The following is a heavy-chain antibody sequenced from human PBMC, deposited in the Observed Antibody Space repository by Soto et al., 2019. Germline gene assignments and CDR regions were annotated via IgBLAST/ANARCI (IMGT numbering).Heavy chain of an antibody. D-gene: IGHD6-6*01. Sequence: GGSLRLSCAASGFTFSNAWMSWVRHAPGKGLEWVGRIKSKTDGGTTDYAAPVKGRFTISRDDSKNTLYLQMNSLRAEDTAVYYCAKDRVEYSSSSGWFDPWGQGTLVTVSS. V-gene: IGHV3-15*01. CDR2: IKSKTDGGTT. CDR3: AKDRVEYSSSSGWFDP. J-gene: IGHJ5*02. CDR1: GFTFSNAW.